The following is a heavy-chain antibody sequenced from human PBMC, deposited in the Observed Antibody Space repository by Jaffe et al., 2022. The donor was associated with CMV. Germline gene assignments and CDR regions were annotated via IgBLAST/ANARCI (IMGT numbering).Heavy chain of an antibody. D-gene: IGHD3-22*01. CDR3: AKIERGYYDSRGPLDY. Sequence: EVQLVESGGGLVQPGGSQRLSCSASGFTFSNYAMSWVRQAPGKGLEWVSSISDSGHTTYYADSVKGRFTISRDISKNTLYLQMNSLRAEDTAVYYCAKIERGYYDSRGPLDYWGQGTLVTVSS. V-gene: IGHV3-23*04. CDR1: GFTFSNYA. J-gene: IGHJ4*02. CDR2: ISDSGHTT.